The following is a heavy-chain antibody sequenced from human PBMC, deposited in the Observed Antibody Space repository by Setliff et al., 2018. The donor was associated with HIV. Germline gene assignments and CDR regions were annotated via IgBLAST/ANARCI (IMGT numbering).Heavy chain of an antibody. J-gene: IGHJ3*01. D-gene: IGHD3-16*02. CDR1: DGDLSGDS. CDR3: ARALFDYVWGTYRLRPVGFDL. V-gene: IGHV4-34*01. Sequence: PSETLSLTCDVADGDLSGDSWSWIRQPPGKGMQWIGEISHRGNTTYHPSLSSRVTISLDTSRNQSSLKLNSVTAADTAVYYCARALFDYVWGTYRLRPVGFDLWGQGTVVTVSS. CDR2: ISHRGNT.